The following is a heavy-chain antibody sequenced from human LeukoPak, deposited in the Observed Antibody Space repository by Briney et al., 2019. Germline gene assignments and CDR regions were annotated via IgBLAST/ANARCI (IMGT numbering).Heavy chain of an antibody. V-gene: IGHV3-48*01. Sequence: GGSLRLSCAASGFTFSSYSMNWVRQAPGKGLEWVSYISSSSSTIYYADSVKGRFTISRDNAENSLYLQMNSLRAEDTAVYYCARLDGVQTVFNWGQGTLVTVSS. J-gene: IGHJ4*02. CDR2: ISSSSSTI. D-gene: IGHD1-1*01. CDR1: GFTFSSYS. CDR3: ARLDGVQTVFN.